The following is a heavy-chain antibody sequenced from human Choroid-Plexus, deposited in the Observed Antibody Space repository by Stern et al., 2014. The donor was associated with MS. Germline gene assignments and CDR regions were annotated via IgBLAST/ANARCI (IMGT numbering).Heavy chain of an antibody. CDR3: AKDRQDLTYLFDH. D-gene: IGHD2-2*01. Sequence: VQLEESEGGVVQPGRPLRLSCVASGFTFGSCAMHWVRQAPGKGLEWVAGVSYDGSNKYYVDSVKGRFTISRDNSQNTLYMQMSSLRPEDTAVYYCAKDRQDLTYLFDHWGQGSLVTVSS. V-gene: IGHV3-30*18. CDR2: VSYDGSNK. CDR1: GFTFGSCA. J-gene: IGHJ5*02.